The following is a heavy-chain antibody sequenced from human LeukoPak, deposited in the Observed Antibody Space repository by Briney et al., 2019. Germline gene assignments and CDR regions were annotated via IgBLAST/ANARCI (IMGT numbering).Heavy chain of an antibody. CDR2: ISYDGSNK. V-gene: IGHV3-30-3*01. J-gene: IGHJ4*02. CDR3: AGNFDY. CDR1: GFSFSSYT. Sequence: PGGSLRLSCAASGFSFSSYTMNWVRQAPGKGLEWVAVISYDGSNKYYADSVKGRFTISRDNSKNTLYLQMNSLRAEDTAVYYCAGNFDYWGQGTLVTVSS.